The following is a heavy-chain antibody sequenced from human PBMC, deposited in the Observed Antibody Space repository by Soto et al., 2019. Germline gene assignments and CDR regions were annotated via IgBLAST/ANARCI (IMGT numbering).Heavy chain of an antibody. D-gene: IGHD6-6*01. CDR1: GYTFTGYY. J-gene: IGHJ4*02. CDR3: ARALSLGIAAHP. CDR2: INPNSGGT. V-gene: IGHV1-2*02. Sequence: GASVKVSCKASGYTFTGYYMHWLRQAPGQGLEWMGWINPNSGGTNYAQKFQGRVTMTRDTSISTAYMELSRLRSDDTAVYYCARALSLGIAAHPWGQGTLVTVSS.